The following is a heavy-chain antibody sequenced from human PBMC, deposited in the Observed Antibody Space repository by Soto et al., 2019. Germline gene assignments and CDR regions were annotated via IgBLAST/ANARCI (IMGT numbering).Heavy chain of an antibody. CDR2: IYPGDSDT. V-gene: IGHV5-51*01. D-gene: IGHD5-12*01. CDR1: GYSFTSYW. CDR3: ARLSSVATIVEVFFLGLVDY. Sequence: GESLKISCKGSGYSFTSYWIGWVRQMPGKGLEWMGIIYPGDSDTRYSPSFQGQVTISADKSITTAYLQWSSLKASDTAMYYCARLSSVATIVEVFFLGLVDYWGQGTLVTVSS. J-gene: IGHJ4*02.